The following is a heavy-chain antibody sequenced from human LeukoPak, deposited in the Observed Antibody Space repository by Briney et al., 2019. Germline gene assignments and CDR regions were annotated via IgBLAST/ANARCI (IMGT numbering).Heavy chain of an antibody. CDR1: GFTFSSYS. Sequence: GSLRLSCAASGFTFSSYSMNWVRQAPGKGLEWVSYISSSSSTIYYADSVKGRFTISRDNAKNSLYLQMNSLRAEDTAVYYCAKRTYDILTGYYNEWYFDYWGQGTLVTVSS. CDR2: ISSSSSTI. CDR3: AKRTYDILTGYYNEWYFDY. D-gene: IGHD3-9*01. V-gene: IGHV3-48*01. J-gene: IGHJ4*02.